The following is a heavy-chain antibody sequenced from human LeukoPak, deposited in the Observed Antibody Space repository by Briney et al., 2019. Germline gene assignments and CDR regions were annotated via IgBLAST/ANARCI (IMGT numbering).Heavy chain of an antibody. Sequence: GGSLRLSCAASGFTVSSNYMSWVRQAPGKGLEWVSVIYSGGSTYYADSVKGRFTISRDNSKNTLYLQMNSLRAEDTAVYYCARGGPMVRGVIIPFDYWGQGTLVTVSS. J-gene: IGHJ4*02. CDR2: IYSGGST. V-gene: IGHV3-53*01. CDR1: GFTVSSNY. D-gene: IGHD3-10*01. CDR3: ARGGPMVRGVIIPFDY.